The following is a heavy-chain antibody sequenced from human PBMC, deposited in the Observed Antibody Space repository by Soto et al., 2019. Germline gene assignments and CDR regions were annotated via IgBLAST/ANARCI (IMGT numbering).Heavy chain of an antibody. CDR2: INAGNGNT. V-gene: IGHV1-3*01. CDR1: GYTFTIYA. CDR3: ASEYCSGGSCPIHFRMAV. D-gene: IGHD2-15*01. J-gene: IGHJ6*02. Sequence: ASVKVSCKASGYTFTIYAMHWVLQAPGQRLEWMGWINAGNGNTKYSQKFQGRVTITRDTSASTAYMELSSLRSEDTAVYYCASEYCSGGSCPIHFRMAVSGQGTNVPVSS.